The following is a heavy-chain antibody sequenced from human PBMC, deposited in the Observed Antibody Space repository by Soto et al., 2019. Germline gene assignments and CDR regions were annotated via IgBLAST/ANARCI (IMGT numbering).Heavy chain of an antibody. J-gene: IGHJ4*02. CDR1: GFSFSDYA. CDR2: IINTGGST. D-gene: IGHD4-17*01. Sequence: EVQLLESGGGLVQPGGSLRLSCAASGFSFSDYAMTWVRQAPGKGLEWVSSIINTGGSTNYADSVKGRFTISKANSKSTLYLQMNSLRAEDTAIYYCAKDWPGTSSVTSDCWGQGTLVTVSS. V-gene: IGHV3-23*01. CDR3: AKDWPGTSSVTSDC.